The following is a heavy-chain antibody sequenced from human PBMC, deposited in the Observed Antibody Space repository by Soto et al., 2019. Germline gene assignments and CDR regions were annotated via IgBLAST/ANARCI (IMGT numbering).Heavy chain of an antibody. V-gene: IGHV4-59*01. Sequence: PQTLSLTCTVSGGSISSYYWSWIRQPPGKGLEWIGYIYYSGSTNYNPSLKSRVTISVDTSKNQFSLKLSSVTAADTAVYYCARGDPTIFGVVPDYCGEGTLVTVSS. CDR1: GGSISSYY. D-gene: IGHD3-3*01. J-gene: IGHJ4*02. CDR2: IYYSGST. CDR3: ARGDPTIFGVVPDY.